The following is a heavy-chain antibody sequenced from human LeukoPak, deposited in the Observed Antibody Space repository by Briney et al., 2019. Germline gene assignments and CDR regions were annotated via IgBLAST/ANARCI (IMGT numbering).Heavy chain of an antibody. CDR2: INHSGST. V-gene: IGHV4-34*01. Sequence: PSETLSLTCTVSGDSISTYYWSWIRQPPGKGLEWIGEINHSGSTNYNPSLKSRVTISVDTSKNQFSLKLSSVTAADTAVYFCARAEYGDYGDKSYYYMDVWGKGTTVTVSS. J-gene: IGHJ6*03. D-gene: IGHD4-17*01. CDR3: ARAEYGDYGDKSYYYMDV. CDR1: GDSISTYY.